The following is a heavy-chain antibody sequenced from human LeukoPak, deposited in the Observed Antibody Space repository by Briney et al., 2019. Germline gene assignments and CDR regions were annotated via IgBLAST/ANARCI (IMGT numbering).Heavy chain of an antibody. J-gene: IGHJ4*02. CDR1: GFTFSSYA. V-gene: IGHV3-30-3*01. CDR3: ARDHTAVAGLLDY. CDR2: ISYDGSNK. D-gene: IGHD6-19*01. Sequence: GRSLRLSCAASGFTFSSYAMHWVRQAPGKGLEWVAVISYDGSNKYCADSVKGRFTISRDNSKNTLYLQMNSLRAEDTAVYYCARDHTAVAGLLDYWGQGTLVTVSS.